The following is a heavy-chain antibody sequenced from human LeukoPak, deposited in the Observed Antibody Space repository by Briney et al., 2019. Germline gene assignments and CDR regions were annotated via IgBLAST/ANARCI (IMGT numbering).Heavy chain of an antibody. Sequence: SETLSLTCTVSGGSISSSSYYWGWIRQPPGKGLEWIGSIYYSGSTYYNPSLKSRVTISVDTSKNQFSLKLSSVTAADTAVYYCARGVWRSGSYYDYWGQGTLVTVSS. J-gene: IGHJ4*02. CDR1: GGSISSSSYY. D-gene: IGHD1-26*01. V-gene: IGHV4-39*07. CDR3: ARGVWRSGSYYDY. CDR2: IYYSGST.